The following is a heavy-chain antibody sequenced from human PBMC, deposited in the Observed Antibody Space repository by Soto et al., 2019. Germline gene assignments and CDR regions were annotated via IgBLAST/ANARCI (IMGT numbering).Heavy chain of an antibody. D-gene: IGHD2-2*01. Sequence: HGESLKISCKGSGYSFTSYWIGWVRQMPGKGLEWMGIIYPGDSDTRYSPSFQGQVTISADKSISTAYLQWSSLKASDTAMYYCARSGTRGFYYYYYGMDVWGQGTTVTVSS. CDR2: IYPGDSDT. CDR3: ARSGTRGFYYYYYGMDV. J-gene: IGHJ6*02. CDR1: GYSFTSYW. V-gene: IGHV5-51*01.